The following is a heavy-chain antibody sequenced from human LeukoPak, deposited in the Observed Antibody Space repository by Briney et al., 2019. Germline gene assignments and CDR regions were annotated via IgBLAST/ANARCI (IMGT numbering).Heavy chain of an antibody. CDR2: MNPNSGNT. CDR3: ARGWGYCSGGSCSYDAFDI. CDR1: GYTFTSYD. D-gene: IGHD2-15*01. V-gene: IGHV1-8*01. J-gene: IGHJ3*02. Sequence: RASVKVSCKASGYTFTSYDINWVRQATGQGLEWMGWMNPNSGNTGYAQKFQGRVTMTRNTSISTAYMELSSLRSEDTAVYYCARGWGYCSGGSCSYDAFDIWGQGTMVTVSS.